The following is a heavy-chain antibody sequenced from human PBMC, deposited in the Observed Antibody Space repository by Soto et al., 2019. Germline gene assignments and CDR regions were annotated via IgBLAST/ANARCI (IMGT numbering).Heavy chain of an antibody. CDR2: IYWNDQ. D-gene: IGHD1-26*01. V-gene: IGHV2-5*01. J-gene: IGHJ4*02. Sequence: QITLKESGPTLVKPTQTLTLTCTFSGFSLSTSAMGVGWIRQPPGKALEWIALIYWNDQRYSPSLRSMLTITKDTSSIQVVPTMTNMDPVYTATYYGARWDLLLSLDYWGQGTLVTVSS. CDR3: ARWDLLLSLDY. CDR1: GFSLSTSAMG.